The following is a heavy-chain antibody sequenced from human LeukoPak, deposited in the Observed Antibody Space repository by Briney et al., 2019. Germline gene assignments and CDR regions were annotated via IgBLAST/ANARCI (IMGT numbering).Heavy chain of an antibody. V-gene: IGHV1-18*01. CDR3: ARDLYYYDNGAYFDDTFDI. CDR2: ISPYDGNT. D-gene: IGHD3-22*01. Sequence: SSVKVSCKASGYSFTSYGIRGVRQAPGQGLEWMGWISPYDGNTNYAQNLQGRVTMTTDTSTSTAYMDLWSLRSDDTAVYYCARDLYYYDNGAYFDDTFDIWGQGTMVTVSS. CDR1: GYSFTSYG. J-gene: IGHJ3*02.